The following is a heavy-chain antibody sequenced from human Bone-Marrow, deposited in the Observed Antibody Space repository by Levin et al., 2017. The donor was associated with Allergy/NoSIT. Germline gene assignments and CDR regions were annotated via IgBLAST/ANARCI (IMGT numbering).Heavy chain of an antibody. CDR3: ATHSGSFDL. V-gene: IGHV3-23*01. Sequence: AGGSLRLSCRASGLTFRDYGMSWVRQAPGEALEWVSAITASGDMTYYTDSVRGRFTISRDNSKNTLDLQMTSLRAEDAATYYCATHSGSFDLWGQGTLVIVSS. D-gene: IGHD3-10*01. J-gene: IGHJ4*02. CDR2: ITASGDMT. CDR1: GLTFRDYG.